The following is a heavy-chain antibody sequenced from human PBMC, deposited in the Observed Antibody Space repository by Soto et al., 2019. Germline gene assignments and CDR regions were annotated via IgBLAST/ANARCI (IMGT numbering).Heavy chain of an antibody. CDR3: AKGGGTMVRGVINHIDF. CDR1: GFTFSSYG. CDR2: ISYDGSNK. D-gene: IGHD3-10*01. J-gene: IGHJ4*02. V-gene: IGHV3-30*18. Sequence: GGSLRLACAASGFTFSSYGMHWVRQAPGKGLKWVAVISYDGSNKYYADSVKGRFTISRDNSKNTLYLQMNSLRAEDTAVYYCAKGGGTMVRGVINHIDFWGQGTLVTVSS.